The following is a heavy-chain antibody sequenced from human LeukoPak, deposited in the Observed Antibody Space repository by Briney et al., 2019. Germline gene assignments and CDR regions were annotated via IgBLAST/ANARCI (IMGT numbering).Heavy chain of an antibody. CDR3: ARGTQWELLRFDY. CDR1: GGSISSSSYY. CDR2: IYYSGST. V-gene: IGHV4-39*01. Sequence: SSETLSLTCTVSGGSISSSSYYWGWIRQPPGKGLEWIGSIYYSGSTYYNPSLKSRVTISVDTSKNQFSLKLSSVTAADTAVYYCARGTQWELLRFDYWGQGTLVTVSS. D-gene: IGHD1-26*01. J-gene: IGHJ4*02.